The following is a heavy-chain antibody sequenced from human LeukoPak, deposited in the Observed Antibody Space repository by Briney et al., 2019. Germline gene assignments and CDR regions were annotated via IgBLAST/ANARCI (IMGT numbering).Heavy chain of an antibody. CDR2: INPNINGT. CDR1: GYTFTGYY. D-gene: IGHD1-7*01. J-gene: IGHJ4*02. V-gene: IGHV1-2*02. Sequence: GASVKVSCKASGYTFTGYYIHWVRQAPGQGLEWMGWINPNINGTNYAQKFQGRVTMTGDRSISTAYMELSRLRSDDTAVYYCARITGTTTRHYFDYWGQGTLVTVSS. CDR3: ARITGTTTRHYFDY.